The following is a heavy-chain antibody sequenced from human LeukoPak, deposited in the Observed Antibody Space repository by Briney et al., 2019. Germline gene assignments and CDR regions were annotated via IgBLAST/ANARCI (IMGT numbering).Heavy chain of an antibody. CDR1: GGSISSGGYY. CDR2: IYYSGST. CDR3: ARGDRQLWFPMGY. Sequence: SETLSLTCTVSGGSISSGGYYWSWIRQHPGKGLEWIGYIYYSGSTNYNPSLKSRVTISVDTSKNQFSLKLSSVTAADTAVYYCARGDRQLWFPMGYWGQGTLVTVSS. V-gene: IGHV4-61*08. J-gene: IGHJ4*02. D-gene: IGHD5-18*01.